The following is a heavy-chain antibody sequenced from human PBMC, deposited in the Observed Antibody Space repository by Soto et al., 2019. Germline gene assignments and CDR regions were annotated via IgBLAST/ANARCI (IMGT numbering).Heavy chain of an antibody. CDR1: GGSISSGGYS. CDR2: IYHSGST. V-gene: IGHV4-30-2*01. J-gene: IGHJ5*02. CDR3: AREGGRYDCDP. D-gene: IGHD1-20*01. Sequence: QLQLQESGSGLVKPSQTLSLTCAVSGGSISSGGYSWSWIRQPPGKGLEWIGYIYHSGSTYYNPSLKGRVTISVDRSKHQFSHKLRTATAADTAVYYCAREGGRYDCDPWGQGSLVTVSS.